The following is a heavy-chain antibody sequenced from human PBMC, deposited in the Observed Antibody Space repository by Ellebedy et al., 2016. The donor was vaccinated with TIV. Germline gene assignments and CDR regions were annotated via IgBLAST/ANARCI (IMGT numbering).Heavy chain of an antibody. CDR2: ISSSSSYI. CDR1: GFTFSSYD. Sequence: PGGSLRLSCAACGFTFSSYDMDWVRQAPGKGLEWVSSISSSSSYIYYADSVKGRFTISRDNAKNSLYLQMNSLRAEDTAVYYCARGIAEGYWGQGTLVTVSS. V-gene: IGHV3-21*01. D-gene: IGHD6-13*01. J-gene: IGHJ4*02. CDR3: ARGIAEGY.